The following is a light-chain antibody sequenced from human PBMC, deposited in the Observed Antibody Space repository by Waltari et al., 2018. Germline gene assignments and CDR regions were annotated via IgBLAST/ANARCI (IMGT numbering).Light chain of an antibody. J-gene: IGKJ4*01. CDR1: QSIDNN. CDR2: GAS. V-gene: IGKV3-15*01. Sequence: EVVMTQSPATLSVSPGERVTLSYKASQSIDNNLAWYQQKPGQAPRLLIYGASTRATGVPARFSGSGSGTEFTLTISSLQSEDCAVFYCQQYNRWPPLTFGGGTKVEIK. CDR3: QQYNRWPPLT.